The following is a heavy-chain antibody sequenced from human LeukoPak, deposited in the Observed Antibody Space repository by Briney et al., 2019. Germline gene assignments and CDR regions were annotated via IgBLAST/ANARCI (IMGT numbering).Heavy chain of an antibody. V-gene: IGHV3-23*01. J-gene: IGHJ5*02. CDR1: GFTFSSYD. CDR3: AKASTLGYCSSTSCFNWFDP. D-gene: IGHD2-2*01. CDR2: ISGSGGST. Sequence: PGGSLRLSCAASGFTFSSYDMSWVRQAPGKGLEWVSAISGSGGSTYYADSVKGRFTISRDNSKNTLYLQMNSLRAEDTAVYYCAKASTLGYCSSTSCFNWFDPWGQGTLVTVSS.